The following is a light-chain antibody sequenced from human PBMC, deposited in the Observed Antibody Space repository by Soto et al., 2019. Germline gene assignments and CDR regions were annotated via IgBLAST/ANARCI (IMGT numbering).Light chain of an antibody. CDR3: QHYTDHLT. V-gene: IGKV1-5*03. CDR1: QSISSW. Sequence: DIRMTQSPSNLSASVGDRVTITCRASQSISSWLAWYQQKPGKAPKLLIYKASTLQSGVPSRFSGSGSGTEFTLAISSLQPDDSATYSCQHYTDHLTFGHGLRV. CDR2: KAS. J-gene: IGKJ1*01.